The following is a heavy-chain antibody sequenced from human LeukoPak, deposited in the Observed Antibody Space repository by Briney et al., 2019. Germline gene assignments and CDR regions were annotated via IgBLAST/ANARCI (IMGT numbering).Heavy chain of an antibody. V-gene: IGHV1-69*06. CDR1: GGTFSSYA. CDR3: ARREVGYYYDSSGYQDGFDY. J-gene: IGHJ4*01. D-gene: IGHD3-22*01. CDR2: IIPIFGTA. Sequence: ASVKVSCKASGGTFSSYAISWVRQAPGQGLEWMGGIIPIFGTANYAQKFQGRVTITADKSTSTAYMELSSLRSEDTAVYYCARREVGYYYDSSGYQDGFDYWGQGTLVTVSS.